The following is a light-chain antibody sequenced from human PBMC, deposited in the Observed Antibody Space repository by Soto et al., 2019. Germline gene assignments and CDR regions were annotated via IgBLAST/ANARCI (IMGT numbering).Light chain of an antibody. J-gene: IGLJ2*01. V-gene: IGLV2-23*01. Sequence: QSALTQPASVSESPGQSISISCGGGRNDIGTYNLVSWYQQHPGKAPKLIIYEGNKRPSGVSNRFSGSRSGNTASLTISGLQAEDEADYYCCSYAGSDNAVVFGGGTKVTVL. CDR1: RNDIGTYNL. CDR2: EGN. CDR3: CSYAGSDNAVV.